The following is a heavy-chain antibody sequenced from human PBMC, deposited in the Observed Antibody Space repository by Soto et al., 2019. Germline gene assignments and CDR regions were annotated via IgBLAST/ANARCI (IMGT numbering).Heavy chain of an antibody. D-gene: IGHD6-6*01. V-gene: IGHV3-7*02. Sequence: GGSLRLSCAASGFSIKDHWMSWVRRAPGKGLEWVANVKPDGSERYYADFVEGRFTISGDNTQNSLSLQMNNLRVDDTATYYCARTLVRWFDPWGQGTLVTVSS. CDR2: VKPDGSER. J-gene: IGHJ5*02. CDR1: GFSIKDHW. CDR3: ARTLVRWFDP.